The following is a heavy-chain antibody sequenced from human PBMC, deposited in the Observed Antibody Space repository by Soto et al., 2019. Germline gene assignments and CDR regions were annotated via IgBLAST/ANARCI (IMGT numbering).Heavy chain of an antibody. CDR1: GFTFSSYE. Sequence: GGSLRLSCAASGFTFSSYEMNWVRQAPGKGLEWVSYISSSGSTIYYADSVKGRFTISRDNAKNSLYLQMNSLRAEDTAVYYCAREIQVPAAAGSYCYYGMDVWGQGTTVTVSS. J-gene: IGHJ6*02. D-gene: IGHD2-2*01. CDR2: ISSSGSTI. V-gene: IGHV3-48*03. CDR3: AREIQVPAAAGSYCYYGMDV.